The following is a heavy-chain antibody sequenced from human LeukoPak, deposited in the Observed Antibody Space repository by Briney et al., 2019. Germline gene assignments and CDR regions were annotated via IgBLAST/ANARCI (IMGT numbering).Heavy chain of an antibody. D-gene: IGHD4-17*01. V-gene: IGHV3-30*18. J-gene: IGHJ4*02. CDR2: ISYDGSNK. CDR3: AKGDDYGDPFYY. Sequence: VQPGRSLRLSCAASGFTFSSYGMHWVRQAPGKGLEWVAVISYDGSNKYYADSVKGRFTISRDNSKNTLYLQMNSLRAEDTAVYYCAKGDDYGDPFYYWGQGTLVTVSS. CDR1: GFTFSSYG.